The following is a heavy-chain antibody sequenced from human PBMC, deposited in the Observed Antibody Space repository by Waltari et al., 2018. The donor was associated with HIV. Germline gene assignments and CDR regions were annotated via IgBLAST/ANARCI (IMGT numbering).Heavy chain of an antibody. V-gene: IGHV1-2*04. D-gene: IGHD2-21*02. CDR2: INPNSGGT. CDR3: ARAGVVTAILPHAFDI. J-gene: IGHJ3*02. Sequence: QVQLVQSGAEVKKPGASMKVSCKASGYTFTGYYIHWVRQAPGQGLEWMGWINPNSGGTNYAQKFQGWVTMTRDTSISTAYMELIRLRSDDTAMYYCARAGVVTAILPHAFDIWGQGTMVTVSS. CDR1: GYTFTGYY.